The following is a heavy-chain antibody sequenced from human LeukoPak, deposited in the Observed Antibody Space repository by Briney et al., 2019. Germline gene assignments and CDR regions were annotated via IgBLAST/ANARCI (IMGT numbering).Heavy chain of an antibody. CDR3: ARDLPRVTMIGDP. J-gene: IGHJ5*02. D-gene: IGHD3-22*01. CDR2: ISAYNGNT. V-gene: IGHV1-18*01. CDR1: GYNFISYG. Sequence: ASVKVFCKASGYNFISYGISWVRQAPGQGLEWMGWISAYNGNTNYAQKLQDRVTMTTDTTTSTAYMELRSLRPDDTAVYYCARDLPRVTMIGDPWGQGTLVTVSS.